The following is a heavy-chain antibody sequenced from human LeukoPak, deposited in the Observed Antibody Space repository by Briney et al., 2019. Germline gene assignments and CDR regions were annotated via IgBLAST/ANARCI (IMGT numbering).Heavy chain of an antibody. D-gene: IGHD3-3*01. CDR3: AKLSAYYDFWGGLLDY. V-gene: IGHV3-23*01. J-gene: IGHJ4*02. CDR2: ISGSGGST. CDR1: GFTFSSYA. Sequence: PGGSLRLSCAASGFTFSSYAMSWVRQAPGKGLEWVSAISGSGGSTYYADSVKGRFTISRDNSKNTLYLQMNSLRAEDTAVYYCAKLSAYYDFWGGLLDYWGQGTLVTVSS.